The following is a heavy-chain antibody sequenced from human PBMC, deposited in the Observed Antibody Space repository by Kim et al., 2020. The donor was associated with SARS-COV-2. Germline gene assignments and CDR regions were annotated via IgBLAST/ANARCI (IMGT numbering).Heavy chain of an antibody. V-gene: IGHV3-23*01. J-gene: IGHJ4*02. D-gene: IGHD6-13*01. Sequence: GTTTTYADSVKGRFTISRDNSKNTLYLQMSRLRAEDTAIYYCANPRQPDYWGQGTLVTVSS. CDR3: ANPRQPDY. CDR2: GTTT.